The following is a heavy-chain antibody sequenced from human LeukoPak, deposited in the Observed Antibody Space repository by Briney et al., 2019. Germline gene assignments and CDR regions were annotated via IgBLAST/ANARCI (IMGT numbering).Heavy chain of an antibody. CDR3: ARGLDDSSGYYLDY. D-gene: IGHD3-22*01. Sequence: ASVKVSCKASGGTFSSHAISWVRQAPGQGLEWMGGIIPIFGTANYAQKFQGRVTITADESTSTAYMELSSLRSEDSAVYYCARGLDDSSGYYLDYWGQGTLVTVSS. V-gene: IGHV1-69*13. CDR1: GGTFSSHA. J-gene: IGHJ4*02. CDR2: IIPIFGTA.